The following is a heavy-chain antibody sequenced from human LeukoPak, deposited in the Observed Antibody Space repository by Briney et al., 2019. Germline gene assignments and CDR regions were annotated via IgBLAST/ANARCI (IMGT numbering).Heavy chain of an antibody. CDR2: IYTSGST. CDR1: GGSLSSYY. Sequence: SETLSLTCTVSGGSLSSYYWSWVRQPAGKGLEWIGRIYTSGSTNYNPSLTSRVTMSVDTSKNQFSLKLSSVTAADTAVYYCARDSGYSTAANCGMDVWGQGTTVTVSS. CDR3: ARDSGYSTAANCGMDV. D-gene: IGHD2-2*01. J-gene: IGHJ6*02. V-gene: IGHV4-4*07.